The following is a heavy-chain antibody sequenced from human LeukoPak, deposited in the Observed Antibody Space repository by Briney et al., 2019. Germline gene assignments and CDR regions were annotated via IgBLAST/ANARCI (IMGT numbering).Heavy chain of an antibody. D-gene: IGHD4-11*01. CDR1: GFTLSSYA. CDR2: ISGSGGST. Sequence: GGSLRLSCAASGFTLSSYAMSWVRQAPGKGLEWVSAISGSGGSTYYADSVKGRFTISRDNSKNTLYLQMNSLRAEDTAVYYCAKDEDYSNFGYWGQGTLVTVSS. V-gene: IGHV3-23*01. J-gene: IGHJ4*02. CDR3: AKDEDYSNFGY.